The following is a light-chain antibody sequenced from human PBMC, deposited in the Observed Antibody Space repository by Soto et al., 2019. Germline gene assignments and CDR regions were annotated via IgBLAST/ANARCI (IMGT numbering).Light chain of an antibody. J-gene: IGLJ3*02. CDR3: ATWDDSLNGWV. V-gene: IGLV1-44*01. CDR1: NSNIGSNT. CDR2: SNS. Sequence: QAVVTQPPSASGTPGQWVPISCSGSNSNIGSNTVSWYQQLPGTAPKLLIYSNSQRPSGVPDRFSGSKSGTSASLAISGLQSGDEADYYCATWDDSLNGWVFGGGTQLTVL.